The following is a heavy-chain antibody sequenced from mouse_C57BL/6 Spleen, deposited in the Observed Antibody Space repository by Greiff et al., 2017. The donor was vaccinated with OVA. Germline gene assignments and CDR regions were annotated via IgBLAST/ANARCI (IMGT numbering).Heavy chain of an antibody. CDR3: ARSYDGYSAWFAY. CDR2: ILPGSGST. D-gene: IGHD2-3*01. V-gene: IGHV1-9*01. Sequence: VQLHQSGAELMKPGASVTLSCKATGYTFPGYWLEWVKQRPGHGLEWIGEILPGSGSTNYHEKFKGKATFTADTSSNTAYMQLSSLTTEDSAVYYCARSYDGYSAWFAYWGQGTLVTVSA. CDR1: GYTFPGYW. J-gene: IGHJ3*01.